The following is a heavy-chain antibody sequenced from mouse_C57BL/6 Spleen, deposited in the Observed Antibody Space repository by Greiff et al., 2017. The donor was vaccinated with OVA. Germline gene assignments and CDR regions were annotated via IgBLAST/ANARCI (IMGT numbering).Heavy chain of an antibody. Sequence: EVMLVESGGDLVKPGGSLKLSCAASGFTFSSYGMSWVRQTPDKRLEWVATISSGGSYTYYPDSVKGRFTISRDNAKNTLYLQMSSLKSEDTAMYYCARQGTGGSSYGYFDVWGTGTTVTVSS. J-gene: IGHJ1*03. CDR1: GFTFSSYG. D-gene: IGHD1-1*01. CDR2: ISSGGSYT. CDR3: ARQGTGGSSYGYFDV. V-gene: IGHV5-6*01.